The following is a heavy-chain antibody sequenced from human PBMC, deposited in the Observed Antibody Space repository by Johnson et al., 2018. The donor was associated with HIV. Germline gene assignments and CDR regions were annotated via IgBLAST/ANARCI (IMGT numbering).Heavy chain of an antibody. Sequence: QVLLVESGGGVVQTGGSLRLSCAASGFTFSSYGMHWVRQAPGKGLEWVAFIRYDGSNKYYADSVKGRFTISRDNSENTLYLQMNSLRAEDTAVYYCAKARSSGQGALDIWGQGTLVTVSS. CDR1: GFTFSSYG. J-gene: IGHJ3*02. V-gene: IGHV3-30*02. D-gene: IGHD6-19*01. CDR3: AKARSSGQGALDI. CDR2: IRYDGSNK.